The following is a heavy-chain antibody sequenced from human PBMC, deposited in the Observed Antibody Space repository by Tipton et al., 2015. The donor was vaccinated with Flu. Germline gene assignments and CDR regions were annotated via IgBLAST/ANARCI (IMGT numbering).Heavy chain of an antibody. Sequence: VQLVQSGGGLVKPGGSLRLSCAASGFTFSSYSMNWVRQAPGKGLEWVSSISSSSSSYIYYADSVKGRFTISRDNAKNSLYLQMNSLRAEDTAVYYCARALTPWHGWRPRGMDVWGQGTTVTVSS. V-gene: IGHV3-21*01. CDR1: GFTFSSYS. D-gene: IGHD2-15*01. J-gene: IGHJ6*02. CDR2: ISSSSSSYI. CDR3: ARALTPWHGWRPRGMDV.